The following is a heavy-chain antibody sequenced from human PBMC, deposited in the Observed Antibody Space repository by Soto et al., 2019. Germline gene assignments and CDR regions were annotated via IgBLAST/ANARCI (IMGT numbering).Heavy chain of an antibody. D-gene: IGHD6-13*01. CDR3: AKHVQQLGHPSRYTWFDP. CDR1: GFTFSSYG. J-gene: IGHJ5*02. Sequence: GGSLRLSCAASGFTFSSYGMHWVRQAPGKGLEWVAVISYDGSNKYYADSVKGRFTISRDNSRNTLYLQMNSLRAEDTAVYYCAKHVQQLGHPSRYTWFDPWGQGTLVTVSS. CDR2: ISYDGSNK. V-gene: IGHV3-30*18.